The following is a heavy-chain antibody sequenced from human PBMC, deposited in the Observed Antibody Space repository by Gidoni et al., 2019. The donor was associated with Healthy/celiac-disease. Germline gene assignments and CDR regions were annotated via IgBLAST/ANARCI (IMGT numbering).Heavy chain of an antibody. Sequence: QVQLVQSGAEVKKPGASVKVSCKASGSTFTSYGISWVRQAPGQGLEWMGWIRAYNGITNYAQKLQGRFTITTDTSTSTAYMELRSLRSDDTAVYYCARDEDIVVVPAATGRQLVGDYWGQGTLVXVSS. V-gene: IGHV1-18*01. CDR1: GSTFTSYG. CDR3: ARDEDIVVVPAATGRQLVGDY. J-gene: IGHJ4*02. D-gene: IGHD2-2*01. CDR2: IRAYNGIT.